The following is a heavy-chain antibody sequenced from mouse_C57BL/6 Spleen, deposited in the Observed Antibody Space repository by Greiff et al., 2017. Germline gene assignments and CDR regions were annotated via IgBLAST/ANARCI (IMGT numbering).Heavy chain of an antibody. CDR2: IDPSDSYT. CDR1: GYTFTSYW. CDR3: GSSGDVGYFGG. J-gene: IGHJ1*03. D-gene: IGHD3-3*01. V-gene: IGHV1-69*01. Sequence: QVQLQQPGAELVMPGASVTLSCKASGYTFTSYWMHWVKQRPGQGLEWIGEIDPSDSYTTYNQKFKGKSTLTVDKSSSTAYMQLSSLTSEDSAVYYCGSSGDVGYFGGWGTGTTVTVSS.